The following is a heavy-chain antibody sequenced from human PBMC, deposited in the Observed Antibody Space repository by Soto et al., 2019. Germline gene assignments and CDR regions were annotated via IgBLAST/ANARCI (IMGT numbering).Heavy chain of an antibody. CDR3: ARVPDR. CDR1: GGSISGGGYS. J-gene: IGHJ5*02. CDR2: IYHSGST. D-gene: IGHD2-2*01. Sequence: PSETMCLTCGVSGGSISGGGYSWSWIRQPPGKGLEWIGYIYHSGSTYYNPSLKSRVTISVDRSKNQFSLKLSSVTAADTAVYYCARVPDRWGQGTLVTVSS. V-gene: IGHV4-30-2*01.